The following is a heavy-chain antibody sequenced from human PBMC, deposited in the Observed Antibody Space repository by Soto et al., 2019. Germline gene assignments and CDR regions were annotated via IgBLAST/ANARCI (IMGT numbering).Heavy chain of an antibody. Sequence: GGSLRLSCSASGFIFASYAMSWVRQAPGKGLEWVSVISGSAGTTDYAGSVTGRFTISRDNSKNTLYLQMNSLTVEDTAVYYCAKDTIFGVVISQVWFDPWGQGTLVTVSS. D-gene: IGHD3-3*01. V-gene: IGHV3-23*01. J-gene: IGHJ5*02. CDR2: ISGSAGTT. CDR3: AKDTIFGVVISQVWFDP. CDR1: GFIFASYA.